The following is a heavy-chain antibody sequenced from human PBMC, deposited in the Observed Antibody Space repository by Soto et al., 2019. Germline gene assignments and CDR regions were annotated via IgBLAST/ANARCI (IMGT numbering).Heavy chain of an antibody. Sequence: PGGSLRLSCAASGFTFSSYAMSWARQAPGKGLEWVSAISGSGGSTYYADSVKGRFTISRDNSKNTLYLQMNSLRAEDTAVYYCAKGGIMVYALFDYWGQGTLVTVSS. CDR1: GFTFSSYA. CDR2: ISGSGGST. J-gene: IGHJ4*02. CDR3: AKGGIMVYALFDY. V-gene: IGHV3-23*01. D-gene: IGHD2-8*01.